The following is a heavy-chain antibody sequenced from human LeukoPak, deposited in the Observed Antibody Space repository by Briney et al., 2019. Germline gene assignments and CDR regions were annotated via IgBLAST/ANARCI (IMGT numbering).Heavy chain of an antibody. Sequence: PSQTLSLTCTVSGDSISSGVYYWSWIRQPAGKGLEWVGRIYTSGSTNCNPSLKSRVTISVDTSKNQFSLKLNSVTAADSAVYYCARGGSYYGYTYLFDNWGQGTLVTVSS. CDR1: GDSISSGVYY. CDR2: IYTSGST. V-gene: IGHV4-61*02. J-gene: IGHJ4*02. CDR3: ARGGSYYGYTYLFDN. D-gene: IGHD5-24*01.